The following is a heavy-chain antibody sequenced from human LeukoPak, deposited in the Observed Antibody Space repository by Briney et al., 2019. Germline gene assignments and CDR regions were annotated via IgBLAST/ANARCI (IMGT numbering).Heavy chain of an antibody. V-gene: IGHV4-39*01. CDR2: IYYSGST. Sequence: SETLSLTCTVSGGSTSSSSHYWGWLRHPPGKGLEWLGSIYYSGSTYYNPSLKSRVTISVDTSKNQFSLKLSSVTAADTAVYYCARLKSQQLVPPSCDYWGQGTLVTVSA. D-gene: IGHD6-13*01. CDR1: GGSTSSSSHY. CDR3: ARLKSQQLVPPSCDY. J-gene: IGHJ4*02.